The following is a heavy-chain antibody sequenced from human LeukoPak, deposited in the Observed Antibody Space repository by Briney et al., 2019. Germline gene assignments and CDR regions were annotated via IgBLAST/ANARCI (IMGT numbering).Heavy chain of an antibody. V-gene: IGHV3-15*01. D-gene: IGHD6-13*01. Sequence: GGSLRLSCAASGFTFSNAWMSWVRQAPGKGLEWVGRIKSKTDGGTTDYAAPVKGRFTISRDDSKNTLYLQMNSLKTEDTAVYYCTTHTQYSSSWPYFDYWGQGTLVTVPS. CDR1: GFTFSNAW. J-gene: IGHJ4*02. CDR2: IKSKTDGGTT. CDR3: TTHTQYSSSWPYFDY.